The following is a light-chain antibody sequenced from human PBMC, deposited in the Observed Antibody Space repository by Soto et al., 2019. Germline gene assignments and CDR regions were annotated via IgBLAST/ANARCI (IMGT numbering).Light chain of an antibody. Sequence: QSVLTQPPSVSAAPGQKVTISCSGSSSNIGNNYVFWYQQLPGTAPNLLIYDNDKPPSGIPDRFSGSKSGTSATLGITGLQTGDEADYYCATWDRSLSVGVFGGGTKLTVL. CDR2: DND. J-gene: IGLJ2*01. V-gene: IGLV1-51*01. CDR1: SSNIGNNY. CDR3: ATWDRSLSVGV.